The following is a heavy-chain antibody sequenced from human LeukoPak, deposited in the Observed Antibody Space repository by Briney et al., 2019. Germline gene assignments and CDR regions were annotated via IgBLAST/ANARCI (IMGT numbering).Heavy chain of an antibody. CDR3: AELGITMIGGV. V-gene: IGHV3-48*03. CDR2: ISSSGSTI. Sequence: GGSLRLSCAASGFTFSKYAMTWVRQAPGKGLEWVSYISSSGSTIYYADSVKGRFTISRDNAKNSLYLQMNSLRAEDTAVYYCAELGITMIGGVWGKGTTVTISS. J-gene: IGHJ6*04. D-gene: IGHD3-10*02. CDR1: GFTFSKYA.